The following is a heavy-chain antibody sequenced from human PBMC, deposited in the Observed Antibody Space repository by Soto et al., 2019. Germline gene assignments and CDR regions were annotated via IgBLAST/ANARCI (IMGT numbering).Heavy chain of an antibody. CDR3: ARDGDRCTSTRCSPRPVTHFDL. CDR2: ISPYNGNT. D-gene: IGHD2-2*01. Sequence: QVQLVQSGDEVKKPGASVKVSCKASGYTFTNYGISWVRQAPGQGLEWMGWISPYNGNTKYPQKLQGRVTMTTDTSTRTSYMELRSLRSDDTAVYFCARDGDRCTSTRCSPRPVTHFDLWGCGTLVTVSS. J-gene: IGHJ2*01. V-gene: IGHV1-18*01. CDR1: GYTFTNYG.